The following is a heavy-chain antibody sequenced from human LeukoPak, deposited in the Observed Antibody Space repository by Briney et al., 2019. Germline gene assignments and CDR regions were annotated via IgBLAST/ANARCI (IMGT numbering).Heavy chain of an antibody. D-gene: IGHD3-16*01. V-gene: IGHV3-23*01. Sequence: SGGSLRLSCAASGFTFNNYAMSWVRQAPGKGVEWVSATSGSGINEHYAASVKGRFTISRDNSKNTLYLLMNSLRADDTAVYYCATVGGAWAEKTHWGQGTLVTVSS. J-gene: IGHJ4*02. CDR3: ATVGGAWAEKTH. CDR2: TSGSGINE. CDR1: GFTFNNYA.